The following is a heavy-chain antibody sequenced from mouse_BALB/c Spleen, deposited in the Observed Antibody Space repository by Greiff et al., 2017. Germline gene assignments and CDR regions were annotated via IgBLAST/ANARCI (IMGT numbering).Heavy chain of an antibody. CDR2: IYPGDGDT. V-gene: IGHV1-87*01. Sequence: VKLLESGAELARPGASVKLSCKASGYTFTSYWMQWVKQRPGQGLEWIGAIYPGDGDTRYTQKFKGKATLTADKSSSTAYMQLSSLASEDSAVYYCARTVRLDYWGQGTTLTVSS. CDR3: ARTVRLDY. D-gene: IGHD2-14*01. J-gene: IGHJ2*01. CDR1: GYTFTSYW.